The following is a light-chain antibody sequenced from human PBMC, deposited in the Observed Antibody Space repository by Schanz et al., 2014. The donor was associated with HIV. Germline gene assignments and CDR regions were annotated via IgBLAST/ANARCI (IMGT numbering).Light chain of an antibody. CDR2: GAS. CDR3: QKYNSAPLT. CDR1: QSVSSD. V-gene: IGKV3-15*01. Sequence: EIVLTQSPGTLSVSPGERVTLSCRASQSVSSDLAWYQQTPGQAPRLLIYGASTRATGIPARFSGSGSGTEFTLTISSLQSEDVATYYCQKYNSAPLTFGGGTKVEIK. J-gene: IGKJ4*01.